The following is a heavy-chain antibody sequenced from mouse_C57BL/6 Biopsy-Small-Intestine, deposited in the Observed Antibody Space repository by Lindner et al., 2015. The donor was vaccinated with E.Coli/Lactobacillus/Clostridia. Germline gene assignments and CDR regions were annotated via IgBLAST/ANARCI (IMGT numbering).Heavy chain of an antibody. CDR2: ISSGSGTI. D-gene: IGHD1-1*01. CDR1: GFTFSDYG. V-gene: IGHV5-17*01. Sequence: VQLQESGGGLVKPGGSLKLSCAASGFTFSDYGMHWVRQAPEKGLEWLAYISSGSGTIYYADTVKGRFTISRDNAKNTLFLQMTSLRSEDTAMYYCVRASYYYGSSYDYFDFWGQGTTLTVSS. J-gene: IGHJ2*01. CDR3: VRASYYYGSSYDYFDF.